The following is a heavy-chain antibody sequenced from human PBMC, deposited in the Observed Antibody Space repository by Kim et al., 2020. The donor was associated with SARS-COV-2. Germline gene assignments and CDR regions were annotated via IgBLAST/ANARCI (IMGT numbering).Heavy chain of an antibody. CDR2: ISKSGSAI. J-gene: IGHJ5*02. CDR3: AREGHGFYIKWFDP. D-gene: IGHD3-3*01. Sequence: GGSLRLSCTASGFSFTDYNMVWIRQAPGKGPEWVSHISKSGSAIYYAESVKGRFTISRDNAKNSLYLQMNSLRADDTAVYYCAREGHGFYIKWFDPWGQGTLVTVSS. V-gene: IGHV3-11*01. CDR1: GFSFTDYN.